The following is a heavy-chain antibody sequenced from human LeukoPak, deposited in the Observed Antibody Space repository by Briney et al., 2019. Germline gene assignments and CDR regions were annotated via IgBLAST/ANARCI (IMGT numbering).Heavy chain of an antibody. CDR3: ARLLDFWSGYPGMDV. D-gene: IGHD3-3*01. Sequence: PGGSLRLSCAASGFTFSSYGMHWVRQAPGKGLEWVAVISYDGSNKYYADSVKGRFTISRDNAKNSLYLQMNSLRAEDTAVYYCARLLDFWSGYPGMDVWGKGTTVTVSS. J-gene: IGHJ6*04. CDR2: ISYDGSNK. CDR1: GFTFSSYG. V-gene: IGHV3-30*03.